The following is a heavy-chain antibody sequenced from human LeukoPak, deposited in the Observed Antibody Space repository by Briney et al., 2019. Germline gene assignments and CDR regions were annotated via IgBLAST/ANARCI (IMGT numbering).Heavy chain of an antibody. V-gene: IGHV1-46*01. CDR2: INPSGGST. J-gene: IGHJ6*03. CDR1: GYTFTSYY. D-gene: IGHD2-2*01. Sequence: GASVKVSCKASGYTFTSYYMHWVRQDPGQGLEWMGIINPSGGSTSYAQKFQGRVTMTRDMSTSTVYMELSSLRSEDTAVYYCARDLVVVPAAPRDYYYMDVWGKGTTVTVSS. CDR3: ARDLVVVPAAPRDYYYMDV.